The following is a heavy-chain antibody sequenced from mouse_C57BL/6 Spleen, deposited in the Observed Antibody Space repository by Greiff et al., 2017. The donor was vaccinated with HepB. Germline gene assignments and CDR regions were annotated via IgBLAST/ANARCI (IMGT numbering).Heavy chain of an antibody. D-gene: IGHD1-1*01. J-gene: IGHJ4*01. V-gene: IGHV6-6*01. CDR3: TRSLYYYGSSPLAMDY. Sequence: EVKVEESGGGLVQPGGSMKLSCAASGFTFSDAWMDWVRQSPEKGLEWVAEIRNKANNHATYYAESVKGRFTISRDDSKSSVYLQMNSLRAEDTGIYYCTRSLYYYGSSPLAMDYWGQGTSVTVSS. CDR1: GFTFSDAW. CDR2: IRNKANNHAT.